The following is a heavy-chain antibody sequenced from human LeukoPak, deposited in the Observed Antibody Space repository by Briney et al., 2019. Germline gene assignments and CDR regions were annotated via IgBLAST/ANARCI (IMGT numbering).Heavy chain of an antibody. D-gene: IGHD6-13*01. CDR1: GYTFTDYY. Sequence: ASVKVSCKASGYTFTDYYLHWVRRAPGQGLQWMGWINPKSGGTSYAQMFQGRVTMTRDTSISTAYMELSRLRSDDTAVYYCAKDLRYSSSWSSGWFDPWGQGTLVTVSS. CDR3: AKDLRYSSSWSSGWFDP. CDR2: INPKSGGT. J-gene: IGHJ5*02. V-gene: IGHV1-2*02.